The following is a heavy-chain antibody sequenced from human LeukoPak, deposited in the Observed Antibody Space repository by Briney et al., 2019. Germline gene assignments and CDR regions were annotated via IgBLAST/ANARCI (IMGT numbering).Heavy chain of an antibody. CDR2: IRYDGSNK. Sequence: GGSLRLSCAASGFTFSSYGMHWVRQAPGKGLEWVAFIRYDGSNKYYADSVKGRFTISRDNSKNTLYLQMNSLRAEDTAVYYCAKDHTPPSLNFDYWGQGTLVTVSS. CDR1: GFTFSSYG. J-gene: IGHJ4*02. D-gene: IGHD2-2*02. V-gene: IGHV3-30*02. CDR3: AKDHTPPSLNFDY.